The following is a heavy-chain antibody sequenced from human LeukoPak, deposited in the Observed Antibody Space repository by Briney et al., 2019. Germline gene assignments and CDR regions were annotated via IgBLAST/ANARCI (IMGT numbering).Heavy chain of an antibody. CDR2: ISSSGSII. J-gene: IGHJ4*02. D-gene: IGHD3-10*01. CDR1: GFTFSSYE. CDR3: ARPPSMARG. V-gene: IGHV3-48*03. Sequence: GGSLRLSCAASGFTFSSYEMNWVRQAPGKGLEWVSYISSSGSIIYYADSVKGRFTISRDNAKNSLYLQMNSLRAEDTAVYYCARPPSMARGWGQGTLVTVSS.